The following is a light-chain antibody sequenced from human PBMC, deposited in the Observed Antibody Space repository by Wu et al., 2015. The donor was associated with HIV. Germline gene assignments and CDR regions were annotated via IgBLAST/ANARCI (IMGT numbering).Light chain of an antibody. Sequence: EIVLTQSPGTLSLSPGERATLSCRTSQSVSSSYLAWYQQKPGQAPRPLIFGASNRATGIPDRFSGSGSGTDFTLTISKLEPEDFAVYYCHHYSTSPHTFGLGDQTGDQT. V-gene: IGKV3-20*01. CDR1: QSVSSSY. J-gene: IGKJ2*01. CDR3: HHYSTSPHT. CDR2: GAS.